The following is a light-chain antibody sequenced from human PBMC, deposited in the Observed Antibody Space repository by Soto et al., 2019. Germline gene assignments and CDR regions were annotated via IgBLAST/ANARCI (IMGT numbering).Light chain of an antibody. V-gene: IGKV1-39*01. Sequence: DIQMTQSPSSLSASVGDRVTITCRASQSINSNLNWYQQKPGKAPKVLIYAASSMQSGVSSRFSGSGSGTDFTLTISSLQPEDFATYLCQQSYSSPLTFGGGTKVEIK. CDR1: QSINSN. CDR3: QQSYSSPLT. CDR2: AAS. J-gene: IGKJ4*01.